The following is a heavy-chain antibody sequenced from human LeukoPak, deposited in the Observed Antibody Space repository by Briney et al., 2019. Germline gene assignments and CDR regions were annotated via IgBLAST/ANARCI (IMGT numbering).Heavy chain of an antibody. D-gene: IGHD3-16*02. J-gene: IGHJ4*02. Sequence: GGSLRLSCAASGFTFSSYAISWVRQAPGKGLEWVSAISGSGGSTYYADSVKGRFTISRDNSKNTLYLQMNSLRAEDTAVYYCAKPAYDYVWGSYRSDYYFDYWGQGTLVTVSS. CDR3: AKPAYDYVWGSYRSDYYFDY. CDR1: GFTFSSYA. CDR2: ISGSGGST. V-gene: IGHV3-23*01.